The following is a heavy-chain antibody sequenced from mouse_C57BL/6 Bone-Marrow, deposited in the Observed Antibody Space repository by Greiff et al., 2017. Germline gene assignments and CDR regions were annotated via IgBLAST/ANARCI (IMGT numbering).Heavy chain of an antibody. V-gene: IGHV1-82*01. CDR3: ARGGVTSGY. CDR2: IYPGDGDT. J-gene: IGHJ2*01. CDR1: GYAFSSSW. D-gene: IGHD2-2*01. Sequence: QVHVKQSGPELVKPGASVKISCKASGYAFSSSWMNWVKQRPGKGLEWIGRIYPGDGDTNYNGKFKGKATLTADKSSSTAYMQLSSLTSEDSAVYFCARGGVTSGYWGQGTTLIVSS.